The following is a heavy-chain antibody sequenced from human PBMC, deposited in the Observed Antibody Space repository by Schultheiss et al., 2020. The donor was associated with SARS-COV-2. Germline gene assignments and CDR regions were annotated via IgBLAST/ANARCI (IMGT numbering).Heavy chain of an antibody. CDR2: IWYDGSNK. J-gene: IGHJ4*02. CDR1: GFTFSNAW. CDR3: ARGYSSGSDY. V-gene: IGHV3-33*08. D-gene: IGHD6-19*01. Sequence: GGSLRLSCAASGFTFSNAWMSWVRQAPGKGLEWVAVIWYDGSNKYYADSVKGRFIISRDNSKNTLYLQMNSLRVDDTAVYYCARGYSSGSDYWGQGTLVTVSS.